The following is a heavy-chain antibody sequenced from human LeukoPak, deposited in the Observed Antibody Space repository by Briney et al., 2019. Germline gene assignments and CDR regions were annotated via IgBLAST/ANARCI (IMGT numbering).Heavy chain of an antibody. Sequence: SETLSLTCTVSGGSISSYYWSRIRQPPGKGLEWIGYIYYSGSTNYNPSLKSRVTISVDTSKNQFSLKLNSVTAADTAVYYCARQEFYWYFDLWGRGTLVTVSS. CDR2: IYYSGST. CDR1: GGSISSYY. V-gene: IGHV4-59*01. D-gene: IGHD3-10*01. J-gene: IGHJ2*01. CDR3: ARQEFYWYFDL.